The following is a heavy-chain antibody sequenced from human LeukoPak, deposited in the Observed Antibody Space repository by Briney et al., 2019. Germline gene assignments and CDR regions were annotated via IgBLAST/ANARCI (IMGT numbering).Heavy chain of an antibody. V-gene: IGHV1-46*01. CDR2: ISPSGGST. J-gene: IGHJ4*02. CDR3: AREGFHGRELFPTFDY. Sequence: ASVKVSCKAFGYTFTSNYMHWVRQAPGQGPEWMGVISPSGGSTTHAQKFQGRVTLTRDMSTSTDYLELSSLRSEDTAVYYCAREGFHGRELFPTFDYWGQGTLVTVSS. CDR1: GYTFTSNY. D-gene: IGHD3-10*01.